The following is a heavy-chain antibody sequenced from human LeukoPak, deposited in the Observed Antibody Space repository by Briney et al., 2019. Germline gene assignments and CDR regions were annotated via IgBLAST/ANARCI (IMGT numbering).Heavy chain of an antibody. CDR2: IKSDGSST. Sequence: PGGSLRLSCAASGFTFSSYWMHWVRQAPGKGLVWVSSIKSDGSSTSYADSVKGRLTISRDNARNTLYLQMNSLRTEDTAVYYCATGNWHAFDIWGQGTMVTVSA. CDR3: ATGNWHAFDI. J-gene: IGHJ3*02. CDR1: GFTFSSYW. D-gene: IGHD3-10*01. V-gene: IGHV3-74*01.